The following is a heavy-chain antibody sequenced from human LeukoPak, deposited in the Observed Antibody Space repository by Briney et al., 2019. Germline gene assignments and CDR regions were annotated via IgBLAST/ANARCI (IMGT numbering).Heavy chain of an antibody. D-gene: IGHD3-22*01. V-gene: IGHV3-53*01. CDR2: IYSGGGT. Sequence: PGGSLRLSCAASGFAVSSNYMNWVRQAPGKGLKWVSIIYSGGGTYYANSVRGRFTISRDNSKNTLYLQMNSLRDEDTAVYYCARGGYYYDSSGYYHDAFDIWGQGQWSPSLQ. J-gene: IGHJ3*02. CDR3: ARGGYYYDSSGYYHDAFDI. CDR1: GFAVSSNY.